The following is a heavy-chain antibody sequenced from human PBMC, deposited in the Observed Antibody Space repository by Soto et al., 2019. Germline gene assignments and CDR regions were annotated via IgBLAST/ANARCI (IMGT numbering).Heavy chain of an antibody. CDR3: ARESEDLTSNFDY. CDR1: GFTFTRYS. J-gene: IGHJ4*02. V-gene: IGHV3-21*06. CDR2: ISSTTNYI. Sequence: PGGSLRLSCAASGFTFTRYSMNWARQAPGKGLEWVSSISSTTNYIYYGDSMKGRFTISRDNAENSLYLEMNSLRAEDTAVYYCARESEDLTSNFDYWGQGTLVTVSS.